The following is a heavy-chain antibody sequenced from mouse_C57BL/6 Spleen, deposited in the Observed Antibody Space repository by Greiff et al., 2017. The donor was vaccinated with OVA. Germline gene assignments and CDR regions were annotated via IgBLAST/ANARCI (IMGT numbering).Heavy chain of an antibody. Sequence: EVQRVESGPGLVKPSQSLSLTCSVTGYSITSGYYWNWIRQFPGNKLEWMGYISYDGSNNYNPSLKNRISITRDTSKNQFFLKLNSVTTEDTATCYCARGLRQGFDYWGQGTTLTVSS. CDR1: GYSITSGYY. D-gene: IGHD2-4*01. J-gene: IGHJ2*01. CDR3: ARGLRQGFDY. V-gene: IGHV3-6*01. CDR2: ISYDGSN.